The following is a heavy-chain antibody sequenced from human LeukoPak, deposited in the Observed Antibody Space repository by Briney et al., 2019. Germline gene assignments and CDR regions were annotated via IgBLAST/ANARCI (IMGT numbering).Heavy chain of an antibody. CDR1: GGSGGSISISNY. Sequence: SETLSLTCAVSGGSGGSISISNYWSWVRQPPGKGLEWIGEIYHSGSTNYNPSLKSRVTISVDTSKNQFSLKLSSVTAADTAVYYCARERAREGWFDPWGQGTLVTVSS. CDR2: IYHSGST. D-gene: IGHD1-26*01. CDR3: ARERAREGWFDP. J-gene: IGHJ5*02. V-gene: IGHV4-4*02.